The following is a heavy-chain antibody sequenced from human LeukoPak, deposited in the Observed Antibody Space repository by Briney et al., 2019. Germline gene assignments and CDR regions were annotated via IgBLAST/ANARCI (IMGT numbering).Heavy chain of an antibody. CDR3: AKARLHCSSTSCQFDP. J-gene: IGHJ5*02. Sequence: GGSLRLSCAASGFTFSSYAMSWVRQAPGKGLEWVSAISGSGGSTYYADSVKGRFTISRDNSKNTLYLQMNSLRAEDTAVYYCAKARLHCSSTSCQFDPWGQGTLVTVSS. D-gene: IGHD2-2*01. CDR2: ISGSGGST. CDR1: GFTFSSYA. V-gene: IGHV3-23*01.